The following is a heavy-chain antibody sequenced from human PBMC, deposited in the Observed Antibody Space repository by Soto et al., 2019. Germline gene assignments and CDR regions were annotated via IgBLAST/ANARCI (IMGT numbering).Heavy chain of an antibody. CDR3: ARRGPLNNIEVVPDYFGLDV. CDR2: ISSGGSSK. Sequence: QEQLVESGGGLVKPGGSLRLSCEASGFTFRDYYMSWIRQAPGKGLEWISYISSGGSSKFYTESVKGRFTISRDIAKTSLYLQMDGLRVEDTGVYFCARRGPLNNIEVVPDYFGLDVWGQGTTVTVSS. J-gene: IGHJ6*02. D-gene: IGHD2-15*01. CDR1: GFTFRDYY. V-gene: IGHV3-11*01.